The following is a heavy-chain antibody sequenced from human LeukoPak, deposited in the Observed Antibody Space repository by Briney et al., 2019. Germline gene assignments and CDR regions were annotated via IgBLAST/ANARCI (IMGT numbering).Heavy chain of an antibody. CDR3: ARVGITVAGPFDY. V-gene: IGHV4-38-2*02. D-gene: IGHD6-19*01. J-gene: IGHJ4*02. CDR2: IYHSGTT. Sequence: GSIYHSGTTYYNPSLKRRVTISVDTSKNQFSLKLSSVTAADTAVYYCARVGITVAGPFDYWGQGTLVAVSS.